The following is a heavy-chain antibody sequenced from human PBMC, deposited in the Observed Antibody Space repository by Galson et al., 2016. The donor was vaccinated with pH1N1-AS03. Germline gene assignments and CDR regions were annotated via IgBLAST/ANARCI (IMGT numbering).Heavy chain of an antibody. CDR2: VYPSNSYS. CDR3: ARRISVTGREFDS. J-gene: IGHJ5*01. D-gene: IGHD6-19*01. CDR1: GHSFSNDW. Sequence: QSGAEVKKPGESLKISCQGSGHSFSNDWIAWVRQMPGKGLEWMGIVYPSNSYSIYIPSFQGQVTFSADTSISTAYLQWSSLRASDTAMYYCARRISVTGREFDSWGQGTLVTVSS. V-gene: IGHV5-51*01.